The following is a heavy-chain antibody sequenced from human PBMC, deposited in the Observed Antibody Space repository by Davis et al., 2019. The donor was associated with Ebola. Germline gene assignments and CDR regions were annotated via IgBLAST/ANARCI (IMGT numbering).Heavy chain of an antibody. CDR2: IYPGDSDT. J-gene: IGHJ5*02. V-gene: IGHV5-51*01. D-gene: IGHD6-13*01. CDR3: ARHRYSSTWNWFDP. Sequence: PGKSLKISCKGSGYSFTSYWIGWVRQMPGKGLEWMGIIYPGDSDTRYSPSFQGQVYISADKSISTAYLQWSSLKASDTAMYYCARHRYSSTWNWFDPWGQGTLVTVSS. CDR1: GYSFTSYW.